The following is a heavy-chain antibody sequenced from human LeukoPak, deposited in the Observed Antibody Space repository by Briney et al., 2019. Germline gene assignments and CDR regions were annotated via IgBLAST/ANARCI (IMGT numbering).Heavy chain of an antibody. CDR1: GFTFSSHS. V-gene: IGHV3-21*01. CDR3: ATNVRDEYSSGWYPIGY. Sequence: GGSLRLSCAASGFTFSSHSMNWVRRATGKGLEWVSGISSGSRYIYYADSVKGRFTISKANAKNSLYLQMSGLRAEDTAVYYCATNVRDEYSSGWYPIGYWGQGTLVTVSS. D-gene: IGHD6-19*01. CDR2: ISSGSRYI. J-gene: IGHJ4*02.